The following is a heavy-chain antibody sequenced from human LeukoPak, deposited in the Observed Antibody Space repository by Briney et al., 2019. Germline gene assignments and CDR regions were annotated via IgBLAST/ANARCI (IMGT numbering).Heavy chain of an antibody. D-gene: IGHD1-20*01. CDR3: ARGGDYNWNFDY. J-gene: IGHJ4*02. Sequence: ASVTVSFKASGYTFTDYYMHWVRQAPGQGREWMGWINPNSGGTIYAQYFQGRVTMTRATSISTAYMELSRLRSDDTAVYYCARGGDYNWNFDYWGQGTLVTVSS. CDR1: GYTFTDYY. V-gene: IGHV1-2*02. CDR2: INPNSGGT.